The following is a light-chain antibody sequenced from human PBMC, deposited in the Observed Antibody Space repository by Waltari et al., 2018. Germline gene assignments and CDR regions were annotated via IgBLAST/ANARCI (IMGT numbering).Light chain of an antibody. V-gene: IGLV2-23*02. J-gene: IGLJ1*01. CDR3: CSYAGSSTSYV. Sequence: QSALTQPASVSGSPGQSIPISCPGTSSDVGSYNLVSWYQQHPGKAPKLMIYEVSKRPSGVSNRFSGSKSGNTASLTISGLQAEDEADYYCCSYAGSSTSYVFGTGTKVTVL. CDR1: SSDVGSYNL. CDR2: EVS.